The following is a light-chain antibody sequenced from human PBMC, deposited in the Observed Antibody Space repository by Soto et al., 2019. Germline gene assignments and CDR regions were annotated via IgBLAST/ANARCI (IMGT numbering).Light chain of an antibody. CDR1: QGISSY. Sequence: IQLTQSPSSLSASVGDRVTITCRASQGISSYLAWFQQKPGKAPNLLIYVASTLQSGVPSRFSGSGSGTDFTLTISSLQPEDFATYYCQQLNSYPQTFGQGTKLEIK. CDR3: QQLNSYPQT. V-gene: IGKV1-9*01. CDR2: VAS. J-gene: IGKJ2*01.